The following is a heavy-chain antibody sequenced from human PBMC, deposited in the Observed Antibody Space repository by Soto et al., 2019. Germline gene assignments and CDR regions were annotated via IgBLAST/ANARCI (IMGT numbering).Heavy chain of an antibody. CDR3: ARDPNGMDV. V-gene: IGHV3-11*06. Sequence: VQLMESGGGLVKPGGSLRLSCAASGFTFSDYHMSWIRQAPGKGLEWVSYISAYSTYTNYADSVKGRFSISRDNADNSLYLQMNSLRADDTGVYYCARDPNGMDVWGQGTTVTVSS. CDR2: ISAYSTYT. CDR1: GFTFSDYH. J-gene: IGHJ6*02.